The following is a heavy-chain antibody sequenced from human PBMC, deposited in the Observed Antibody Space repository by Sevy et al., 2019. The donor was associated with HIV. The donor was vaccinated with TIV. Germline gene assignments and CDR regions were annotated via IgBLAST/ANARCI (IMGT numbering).Heavy chain of an antibody. J-gene: IGHJ4*02. CDR3: AKDGDIVVVVAAINFDY. CDR1: GFTFSSYA. D-gene: IGHD2-15*01. Sequence: GGSLRLSCAASGFTFSSYAMSWVRQAPGKGLEWVSAISGSGGSTYYADSVKGRFTISRDNSKNTLYLQMNSLRAEDTAVYYCAKDGDIVVVVAAINFDYWGQGTLVTVSS. V-gene: IGHV3-23*01. CDR2: ISGSGGST.